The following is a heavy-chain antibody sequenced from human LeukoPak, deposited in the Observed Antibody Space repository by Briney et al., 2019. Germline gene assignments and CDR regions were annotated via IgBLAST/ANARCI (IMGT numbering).Heavy chain of an antibody. J-gene: IGHJ4*02. CDR1: GFIFSSYW. D-gene: IGHD3-22*01. V-gene: IGHV3-7*01. Sequence: GGSLRLSCAASGFIFSSYWMSWVRQAPGKGLEWVANIKQDGSEKYYVDSVKGRFTISRDNAKNSLYLQMNSLRAEDTAVYYCARGGYYYDSSGYYDYWGQGTLVTVS. CDR2: IKQDGSEK. CDR3: ARGGYYYDSSGYYDY.